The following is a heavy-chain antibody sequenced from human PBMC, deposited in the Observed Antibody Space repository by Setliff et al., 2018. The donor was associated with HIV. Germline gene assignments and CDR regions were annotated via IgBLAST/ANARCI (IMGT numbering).Heavy chain of an antibody. CDR3: ARGIAAAGIYYYYYMDV. J-gene: IGHJ6*03. V-gene: IGHV4-4*07. CDR2: IYTSGST. D-gene: IGHD6-13*01. Sequence: SETLSLTCTVSGGSISSYYWSWIRQPAGKGLEWIGRIYTSGSTNYNPSFKSRVTMSVDTSKNQFSLKLSSVTAADTAVYYCARGIAAAGIYYYYYMDVWGKGTTVTVSS. CDR1: GGSISSYY.